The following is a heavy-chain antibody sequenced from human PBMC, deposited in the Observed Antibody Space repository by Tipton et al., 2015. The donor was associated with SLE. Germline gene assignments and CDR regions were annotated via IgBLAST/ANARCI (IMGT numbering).Heavy chain of an antibody. V-gene: IGHV4-34*01. CDR3: ARLRNYYYDSSCYSGWFDP. CDR1: GVSFSGYY. Sequence: TLSLTCAVYGVSFSGYYWSWIRQPPGKGLEWIGEINHSGSTNYNPSLKSRVTISVDTSKNQFSLKLSAVTAADTAVYYCARLRNYYYDSSCYSGWFDPWGQGTLVTVSS. D-gene: IGHD3-22*01. J-gene: IGHJ5*02. CDR2: INHSGST.